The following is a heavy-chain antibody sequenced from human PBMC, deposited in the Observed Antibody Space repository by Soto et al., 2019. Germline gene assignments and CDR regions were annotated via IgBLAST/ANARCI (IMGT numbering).Heavy chain of an antibody. CDR1: GFTFSSYA. Sequence: QPWGNLRLSCAAYGFTFSSYAMSWVRQAPGKGLEWVSAISGSGGSTYYADSVKGRFTISRDNAKNSLYLQMNSLRAEDTAVYYCARVRVDTIFAVATGGFSPCVPGTLVSV. CDR2: ISGSGGST. V-gene: IGHV3-23*01. CDR3: ARVRVDTIFAVATGGFSP. D-gene: IGHD3-3*01. J-gene: IGHJ5*02.